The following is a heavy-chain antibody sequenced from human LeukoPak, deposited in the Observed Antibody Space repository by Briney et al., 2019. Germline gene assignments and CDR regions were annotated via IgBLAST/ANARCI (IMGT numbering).Heavy chain of an antibody. CDR3: AGVRAGASRAFDI. CDR2: IDPDDSGS. D-gene: IGHD4/OR15-4a*01. CDR1: GFTFSRYW. J-gene: IGHJ3*02. Sequence: AGGSLRLSCAASGFTFSRYWMHWVRQAPGEGLVWVSRIDPDDSGSSYADSVKGRFTISRDNAKNTLWLQMNSLRADDTAVYYCAGVRAGASRAFDIWGQGTMVTVSP. V-gene: IGHV3-74*01.